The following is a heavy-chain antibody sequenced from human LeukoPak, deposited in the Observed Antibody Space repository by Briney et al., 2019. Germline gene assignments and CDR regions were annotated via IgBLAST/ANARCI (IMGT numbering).Heavy chain of an antibody. J-gene: IGHJ4*02. CDR1: GFTFSSYG. Sequence: QPGGSLRLSCAASGFTFSSYGMHWVRQAPGKGLEWVAVIWYDGSNKYYADSVKGRFTISRDNSKNTLYLQMNSLRAEDTAVYYCAREGDSSGYYYEGYFDYWGQGTLVTVSS. CDR2: IWYDGSNK. V-gene: IGHV3-33*01. D-gene: IGHD3-22*01. CDR3: AREGDSSGYYYEGYFDY.